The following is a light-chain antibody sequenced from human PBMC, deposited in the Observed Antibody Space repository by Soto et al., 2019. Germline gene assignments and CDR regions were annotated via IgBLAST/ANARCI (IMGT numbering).Light chain of an antibody. J-gene: IGLJ1*01. V-gene: IGLV1-40*01. CDR2: ANT. CDR1: SSNIGAGFD. Sequence: QTVVTQPPSVSGAPGQRVTISCTGSSSNIGAGFDVHWYQQLPGTAPKLLIYANTNRPSGVPDRFSGSKSGTSASLAITGLQAEDEADYYCQSYDNSLSGSGLFGTGTKVTVL. CDR3: QSYDNSLSGSGL.